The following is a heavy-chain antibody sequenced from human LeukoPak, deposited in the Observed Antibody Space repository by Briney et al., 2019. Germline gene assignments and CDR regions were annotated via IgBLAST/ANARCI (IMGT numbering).Heavy chain of an antibody. CDR1: GFTFSSYT. CDR2: ISGSSRHK. D-gene: IGHD6-13*01. Sequence: GGSLRLSCAASGFTFSSYTMNWVRQAPGKGLEWVSSISGSSRHKYYADSVKGRFTISRDNAKNSLYLQMNSLRAEDTAVYYCARTANLAAGYDIDYWGQGTLVTVSS. CDR3: ARTANLAAGYDIDY. V-gene: IGHV3-21*01. J-gene: IGHJ4*02.